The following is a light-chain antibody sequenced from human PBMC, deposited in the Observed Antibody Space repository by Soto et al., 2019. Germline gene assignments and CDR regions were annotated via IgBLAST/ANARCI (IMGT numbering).Light chain of an antibody. J-gene: IGLJ3*02. CDR3: STYSLNFWV. V-gene: IGLV2-8*01. CDR2: EVN. CDR1: SSDIGAYNY. Sequence: QSALTQPPSASGSPGQSVTISCTGTSSDIGAYNYVSWYQQHPGKAPKLMISEVNHRPSGVPDRFSGSKSGNTASLTVSGLQAEDEADYYCSTYSLNFWVFGGGTKLTVL.